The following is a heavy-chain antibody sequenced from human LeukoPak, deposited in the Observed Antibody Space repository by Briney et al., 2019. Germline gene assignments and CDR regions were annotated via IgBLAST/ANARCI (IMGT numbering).Heavy chain of an antibody. D-gene: IGHD3-16*01. J-gene: IGHJ5*02. Sequence: GASVKVSCKTSGYTFINPGTGWVRQAPGQGLEWVGWISAYTGDTHYVQKFNDRVTMTIDTSTSTAYMELTSLRSDDTAFYYCARGLGLRLRRSRFDPWGQGTLVTVSS. V-gene: IGHV1-18*01. CDR2: ISAYTGDT. CDR3: ARGLGLRLRRSRFDP. CDR1: GYTFINPG.